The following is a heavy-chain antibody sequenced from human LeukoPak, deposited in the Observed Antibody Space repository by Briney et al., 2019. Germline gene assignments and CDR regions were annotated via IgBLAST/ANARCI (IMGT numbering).Heavy chain of an antibody. CDR1: GYTFTSYD. V-gene: IGHV1-8*01. CDR3: ARVHGYYDFWSGYVNWFDP. D-gene: IGHD3-3*01. Sequence: ASVKVSCKASGYTFTSYDINWVRQATGQGLEWMGWMNPNGGNTGYAQKFQGRVTMTRNTSISTAYMELSSLRSEDTAVYYCARVHGYYDFWSGYVNWFDPWGQGTLVTVSS. J-gene: IGHJ5*02. CDR2: MNPNGGNT.